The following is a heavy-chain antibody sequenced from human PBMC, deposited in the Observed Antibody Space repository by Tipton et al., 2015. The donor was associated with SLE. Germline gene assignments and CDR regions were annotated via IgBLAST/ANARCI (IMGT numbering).Heavy chain of an antibody. CDR1: GGSISSHY. D-gene: IGHD3-3*01. CDR3: ARVGDFWSGYPFDY. CDR2: IYYSGST. Sequence: TLSLTCTVSGGSISSHYWSWIRQPPGKGLEWIGYIYYSGSTNYNPSLKSRVTISVDTSKNQFSLKLSSVTAADTAVYYCARVGDFWSGYPFDYWGQGTLVTVSS. J-gene: IGHJ4*02. V-gene: IGHV4-59*11.